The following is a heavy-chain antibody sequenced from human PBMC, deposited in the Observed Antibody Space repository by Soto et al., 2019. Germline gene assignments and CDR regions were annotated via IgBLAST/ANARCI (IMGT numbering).Heavy chain of an antibody. CDR1: GYSFTSYW. V-gene: IGHV5-51*01. J-gene: IGHJ6*02. CDR3: ARHNEYLYYDPTQNYYYYGMDV. CDR2: IYPGDSDT. D-gene: IGHD3-3*01. Sequence: GESLKISCKGSGYSFTSYWIGWVRQMPGKGLEWMGIIYPGDSDTRYSPSFQGQVTISADKSISTAYLQWSSLKASDTAMYYCARHNEYLYYDPTQNYYYYGMDVWGQGTTVTVSS.